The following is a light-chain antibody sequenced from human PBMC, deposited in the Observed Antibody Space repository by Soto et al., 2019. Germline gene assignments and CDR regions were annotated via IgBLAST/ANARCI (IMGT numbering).Light chain of an antibody. CDR2: GAS. V-gene: IGKV3-20*01. Sequence: EIVLTQSPGTLSLSPGARATLSCRASQSVSSSYLAWYQQKPGQAPRLLIYGASSRATGIPDRFSGSGSGTDFTLTISSLQREDFATYYCQQSYSKPPTFGQGTKVDI. CDR3: QQSYSKPPT. CDR1: QSVSSSY. J-gene: IGKJ1*01.